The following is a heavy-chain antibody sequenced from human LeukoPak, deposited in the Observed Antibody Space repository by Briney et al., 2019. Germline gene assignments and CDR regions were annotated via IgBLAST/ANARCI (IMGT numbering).Heavy chain of an antibody. V-gene: IGHV3-7*01. J-gene: IGHJ3*01. Sequence: GGSLRLSCAASGFTLNSYLMSWVRQAPGRGLEWVANIKKDGSEESYLDSVKGRFTVSRDNAKNSLFLQMNGLRGEDTAVYYCARSNPNRNALDLWGQGTMVTISS. D-gene: IGHD1-14*01. CDR2: IKKDGSEE. CDR1: GFTLNSYL. CDR3: ARSNPNRNALDL.